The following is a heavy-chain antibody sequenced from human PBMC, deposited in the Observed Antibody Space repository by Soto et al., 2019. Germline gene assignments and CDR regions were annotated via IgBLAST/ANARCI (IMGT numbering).Heavy chain of an antibody. V-gene: IGHV4-39*01. CDR2: IYGTGNT. CDR3: RSSSRYSTDV. J-gene: IGHJ6*02. CDR1: GGSITSSFY. D-gene: IGHD6-13*01. Sequence: QLQLQESGPGLVKPSETLSLSCTVSGGSITSSFYWGWIRQPPGKGLEWIGSIYGTGNTYYNPSLKGPVTISPDPTKNQFSLNLTSVTAADTAVYYCRSSSRYSTDVWGLGARVTVSS.